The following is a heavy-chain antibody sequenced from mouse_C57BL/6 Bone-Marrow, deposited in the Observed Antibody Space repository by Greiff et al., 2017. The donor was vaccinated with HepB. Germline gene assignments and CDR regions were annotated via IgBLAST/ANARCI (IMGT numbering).Heavy chain of an antibody. CDR1: GFTFSSYG. D-gene: IGHD2-4*01. CDR3: ARHVIGYDYDERAWFAY. V-gene: IGHV5-6*01. CDR2: ISSGGSYT. Sequence: EVQLQESGGDLVKPGGSLKLSCAASGFTFSSYGMSWVRQTPDKRLEWVATISSGGSYTYYPDSVKGRFTISRDNAKNTRYLPMSSLKSADTAMYYCARHVIGYDYDERAWFAYWGQGTLVTVSA. J-gene: IGHJ3*01.